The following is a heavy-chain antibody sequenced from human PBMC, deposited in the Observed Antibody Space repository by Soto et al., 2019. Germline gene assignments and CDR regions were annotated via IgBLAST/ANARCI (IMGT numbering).Heavy chain of an antibody. CDR3: AKDRDSGNLTPYYFDY. D-gene: IGHD4-17*01. CDR1: GFTFSSYA. CDR2: ISGSGGST. V-gene: IGHV3-23*01. Sequence: HPGGSLRLSCAASGFTFSSYAMSWVRQAPGKGLEWVSAISGSGGSTYYADSVKGRFTISRDNSKNTLYLQMNSLRAEDTAVYYCAKDRDSGNLTPYYFDYWGQGTLVTVSS. J-gene: IGHJ4*02.